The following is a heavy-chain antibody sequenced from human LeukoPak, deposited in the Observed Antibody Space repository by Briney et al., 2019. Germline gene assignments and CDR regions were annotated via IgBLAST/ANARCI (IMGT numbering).Heavy chain of an antibody. Sequence: GGSLRLSCAASGFTFSSYWMHWVRQAPGKGLMWVSRINSDGSSTSYADSVKGRFTISRDDAKNTLYLQMNSLRAEDTAVFYCARVGQAGYVGYPLDYRGQGTLVTVSS. CDR1: GFTFSSYW. CDR3: ARVGQAGYVGYPLDY. D-gene: IGHD5-12*01. J-gene: IGHJ4*02. V-gene: IGHV3-74*01. CDR2: INSDGSST.